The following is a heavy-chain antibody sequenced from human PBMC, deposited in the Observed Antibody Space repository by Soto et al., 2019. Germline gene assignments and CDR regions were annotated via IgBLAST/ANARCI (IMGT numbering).Heavy chain of an antibody. CDR1: GDSISSPHYY. CDR3: GRDLTSNANCIDP. V-gene: IGHV4-30-4*01. CDR2: IYYTGKT. Sequence: PSETLSLTCTVSGDSISSPHYYWTWIRQPPGKGLEWVGYIYYTGKTYYNPSLESRLTMSVDRSKNQFSLRLTSVTAADTAVYFCGRDLTSNANCIDPWGQGTLVTVSS. D-gene: IGHD2-2*01. J-gene: IGHJ5*02.